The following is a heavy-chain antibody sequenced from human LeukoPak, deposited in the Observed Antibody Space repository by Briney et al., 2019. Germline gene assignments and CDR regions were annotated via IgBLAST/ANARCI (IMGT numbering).Heavy chain of an antibody. Sequence: GRSLRLSCEASAFTFSTYGMHRVRQAPGKGLEWVAGISNGGSYKYYADSVKGRFTISRDNSRNTLYLQMNSLRPDDTALYYCAKPRGGDSRAFDTWGQRTMVAVSS. CDR1: AFTFSTYG. CDR3: AKPRGGDSRAFDT. J-gene: IGHJ3*02. D-gene: IGHD2-21*02. V-gene: IGHV3-30*18. CDR2: ISNGGSYK.